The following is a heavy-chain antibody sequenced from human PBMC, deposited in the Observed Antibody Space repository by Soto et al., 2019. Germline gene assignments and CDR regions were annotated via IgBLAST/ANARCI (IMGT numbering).Heavy chain of an antibody. CDR3: ARDTAAKYSDSHSYSPLFDT. J-gene: IGHJ5*02. V-gene: IGHV4-30-4*01. CDR2: IYYSGPT. Sequence: SETLSLTSTVSGDSINTDYYRSWIRQPPGTRLDSIGHIYYSGPTFYSPSLKSRLALSVDTSKNQFSLRLSSVTAADTAVYYCARDTAAKYSDSHSYSPLFDTWGQGTLVTVS. D-gene: IGHD3-22*01. CDR1: GDSINTDYY.